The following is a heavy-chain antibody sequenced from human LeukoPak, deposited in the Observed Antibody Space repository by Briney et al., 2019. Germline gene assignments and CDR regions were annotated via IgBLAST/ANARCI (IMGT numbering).Heavy chain of an antibody. CDR2: ISDGGTT. Sequence: GGSLRLSCAASGISVSNIYMTWVRQAPGKGLACVSVISDGGTTFYVASVRGRFTISRDSAKNMLYLQMNDVRAEDTAIYYCAGAPETGHWVQGTLVTVSS. J-gene: IGHJ4*02. CDR3: AGAPETGH. CDR1: GISVSNIY. V-gene: IGHV3-66*01.